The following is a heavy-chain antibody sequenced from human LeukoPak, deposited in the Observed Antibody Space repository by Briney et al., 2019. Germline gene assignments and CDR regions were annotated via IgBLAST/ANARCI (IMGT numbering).Heavy chain of an antibody. Sequence: SETLSLTCTVSGGSMTSHYWSWIRQPPGKGLEWIGYIYYSGSTNYNPSLKSRVTISVDTSKNQFSLKLSSVTAADTAVYYCARANYGDYVGSFYYYYYYMDVWGKGTTVTVSS. CDR3: ARANYGDYVGSFYYYYYYMDV. J-gene: IGHJ6*03. CDR2: IYYSGST. D-gene: IGHD4-17*01. V-gene: IGHV4-59*11. CDR1: GGSMTSHY.